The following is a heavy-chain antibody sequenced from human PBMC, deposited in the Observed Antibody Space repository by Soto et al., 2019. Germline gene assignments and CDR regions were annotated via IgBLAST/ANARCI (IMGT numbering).Heavy chain of an antibody. CDR2: ISGSGGST. J-gene: IGHJ4*02. Sequence: PGGSLRLSCAASGFTFSSYAMSWVRQAPGKGLEWVSAISGSGGSTYYADSVKGRFTISRDNSKNTLYLQMNSLRAEDTAVYYCAKRRGYYGSGSYFVPFDYWGQGTLVTVSS. D-gene: IGHD3-10*01. V-gene: IGHV3-23*01. CDR1: GFTFSSYA. CDR3: AKRRGYYGSGSYFVPFDY.